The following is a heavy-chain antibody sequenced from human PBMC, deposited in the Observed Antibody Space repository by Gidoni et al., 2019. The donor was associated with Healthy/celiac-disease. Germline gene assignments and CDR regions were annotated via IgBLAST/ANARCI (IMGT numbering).Heavy chain of an antibody. CDR1: GGSFSGYY. D-gene: IGHD6-13*01. J-gene: IGHJ1*01. V-gene: IGHV4-34*01. CDR3: ARGGIAAAGSGYFQH. Sequence: QVQLQQWGAGLLKPSETLSLTCAVYGGSFSGYYWSWIRQPPGKGLEWIGEIKHSGSTNYNPSLKSRVTISVDTSKNQFSLKLSSVTAADTAVYYCARGGIAAAGSGYFQHWGQGTLVTVSS. CDR2: IKHSGST.